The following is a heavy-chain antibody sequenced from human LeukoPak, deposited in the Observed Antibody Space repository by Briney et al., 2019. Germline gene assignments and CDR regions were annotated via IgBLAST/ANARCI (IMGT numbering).Heavy chain of an antibody. CDR2: MNPNSGNT. J-gene: IGHJ6*03. V-gene: IGHV1-8*03. CDR3: ARRKNLGPYYYYYMDV. CDR1: GYTFTSYD. D-gene: IGHD3-16*01. Sequence: ASVKVSCKASGYTFTSYDINWVRQATGQGLEWMGWMNPNSGNTGYAQKFQGRVTITRNTSISTAYMELSSLRSEDTAVYYCARRKNLGPYYYYYMDVWGKGTTVTVSS.